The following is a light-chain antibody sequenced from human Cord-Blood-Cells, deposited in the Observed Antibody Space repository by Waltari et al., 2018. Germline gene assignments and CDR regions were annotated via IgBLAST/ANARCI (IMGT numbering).Light chain of an antibody. CDR2: CAS. V-gene: IGKV3-20*01. CDR3: QQYGSSPRT. CDR1: QSVSSSY. J-gene: IGKJ1*01. Sequence: EIVLTQSPGTLYLSPGERATLSGRASQSVSSSYLAWYQQKPGQAPRLLIYCASSRATGIPDRFSGSGSGTDFTLTISRLEPEDFAVYYCQQYGSSPRTFGQGTKVEIK.